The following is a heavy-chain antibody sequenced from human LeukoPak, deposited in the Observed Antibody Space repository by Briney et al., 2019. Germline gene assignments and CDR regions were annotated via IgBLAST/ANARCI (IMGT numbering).Heavy chain of an antibody. Sequence: SETLSLTCTVSGGSISSSSYYWGWIRQPPGKGLEWIGSIYYSGSTYYNPSLKSRVTISVDTSKNQFSLKLSSVTAADTAVYYCARGSIAARRYYYYYYMDVWGKGTTVTVSS. D-gene: IGHD6-6*01. CDR2: IYYSGST. V-gene: IGHV4-39*01. CDR1: GGSISSSSYY. J-gene: IGHJ6*03. CDR3: ARGSIAARRYYYYYYMDV.